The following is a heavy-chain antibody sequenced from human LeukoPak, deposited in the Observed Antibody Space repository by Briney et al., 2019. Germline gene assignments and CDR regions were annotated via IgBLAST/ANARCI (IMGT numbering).Heavy chain of an antibody. CDR2: IYYSGST. CDR3: VSDDYGADY. Sequence: PSETLSLTCTVSGYSISSGYYWGWIRQPPGKGLEWIGSIYYSGSTYYDPSLKSRVTISVDTSKNQFSLKLSSVTAADTAVYYCVSDDYGADYWGQGTLVTVSS. CDR1: GYSISSGYY. V-gene: IGHV4-38-2*02. D-gene: IGHD4-17*01. J-gene: IGHJ4*02.